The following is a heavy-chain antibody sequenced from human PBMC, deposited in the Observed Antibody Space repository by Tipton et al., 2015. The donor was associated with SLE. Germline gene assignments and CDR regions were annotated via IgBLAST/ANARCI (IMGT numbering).Heavy chain of an antibody. D-gene: IGHD3-3*01. CDR3: ARSFWSEYGESHVYYMDV. CDR2: ISSSGST. V-gene: IGHV4-31*03. Sequence: TLSLTCTVSGGSISSGGYYWSWIRQHPGKGLEWIGYISSSGSTYYNPPLKSRLTISIDMSEKHFSQKLTSVSAADTAVYYCARSFWSEYGESHVYYMDVRGKGTTVTVSS. CDR1: GGSISSGGYY. J-gene: IGHJ6*03.